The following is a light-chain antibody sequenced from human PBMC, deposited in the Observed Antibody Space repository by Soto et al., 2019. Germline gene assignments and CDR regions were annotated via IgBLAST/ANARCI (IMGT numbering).Light chain of an antibody. V-gene: IGLV2-23*01. CDR2: EAS. CDR1: SSDVGSYNL. J-gene: IGLJ1*01. Sequence: QSALTQPASVSGSPGQSITISCTGTSSDVGSYNLVSWYQQHPGKVPKIMIYEASKRPSGAPNRFSGSKSGNTASLTISGLQAEDEADYSCCSYAGSSTWVFGTGTKLTVL. CDR3: CSYAGSSTWV.